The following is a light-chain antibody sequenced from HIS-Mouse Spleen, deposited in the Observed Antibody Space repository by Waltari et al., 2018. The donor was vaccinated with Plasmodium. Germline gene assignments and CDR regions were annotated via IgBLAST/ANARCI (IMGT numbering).Light chain of an antibody. Sequence: DIQMTQSPSSLSASVGDRVTITCRASQSISSYLNWYQQKPGKAPKLLIYAASSLQSGVPSRFSGSGSGTYFTLTISSLQPEDFATYNCQQSYSTWTFGQGTKVEIK. CDR1: QSISSY. V-gene: IGKV1-39*01. J-gene: IGKJ1*01. CDR3: QQSYSTWT. CDR2: AAS.